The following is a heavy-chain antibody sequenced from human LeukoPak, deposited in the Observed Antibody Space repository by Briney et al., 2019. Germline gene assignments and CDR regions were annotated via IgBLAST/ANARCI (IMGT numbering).Heavy chain of an antibody. D-gene: IGHD3-3*01. CDR2: ISAYNGNT. CDR3: ASRITIFGVVRHAFDI. J-gene: IGHJ3*02. Sequence: ASVKVSCKASGYTFTSYGISWVRQAPGQGLEWMGWISAYNGNTNYAQKLQGRVTMTTDTSTSTAYMELKSLRSDDTAVYYCASRITIFGVVRHAFDIWGQGTMVTVSS. V-gene: IGHV1-18*01. CDR1: GYTFTSYG.